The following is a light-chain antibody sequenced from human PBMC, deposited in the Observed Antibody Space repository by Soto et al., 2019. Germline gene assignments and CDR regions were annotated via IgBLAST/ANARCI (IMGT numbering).Light chain of an antibody. Sequence: DIHMTQSPSSVSASVGDRVTITCRASQGISNYLGWYQQKPGKAPRSLIYASSNLHTGVPSRFSGSASGTDFTLTISSLQPEDSATYYCQQTYSNPRTFGQGTKVEIK. CDR1: QGISNY. CDR3: QQTYSNPRT. J-gene: IGKJ1*01. V-gene: IGKV1-39*01. CDR2: ASS.